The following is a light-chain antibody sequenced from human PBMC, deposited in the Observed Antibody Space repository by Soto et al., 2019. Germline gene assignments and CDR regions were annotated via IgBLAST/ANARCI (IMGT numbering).Light chain of an antibody. J-gene: IGLJ7*01. CDR3: SSYTTSSTLI. Sequence: QSALTQSASVSGSPGQSIAISCTGTSSDIGAYNSVSWYQQHPGKAPKLMIFDVSHRPSGVSNRFSGSKSGNTASLTISGLQAEDEADYYCSSYTTSSTLIFGGGTQLTVL. CDR1: SSDIGAYNS. CDR2: DVS. V-gene: IGLV2-14*03.